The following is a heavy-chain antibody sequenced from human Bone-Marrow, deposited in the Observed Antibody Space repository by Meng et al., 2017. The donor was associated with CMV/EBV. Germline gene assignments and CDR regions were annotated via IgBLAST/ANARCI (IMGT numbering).Heavy chain of an antibody. V-gene: IGHV1-2*02. CDR3: ARDNGPSGSYYENWFDP. D-gene: IGHD1-26*01. Sequence: VSSKVFCKAACYTITGYYMHWVRQAPGQGLEWMGWINPNSGGRNYAQKFQGRVTRTRDTSISTAYMEPSRLKSDDTAVYYCARDNGPSGSYYENWFDPWGQGTLVTVSS. CDR1: CYTITGYY. CDR2: INPNSGGR. J-gene: IGHJ5*02.